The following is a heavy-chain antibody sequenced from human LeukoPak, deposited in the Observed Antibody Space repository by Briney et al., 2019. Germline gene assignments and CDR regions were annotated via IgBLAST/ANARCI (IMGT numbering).Heavy chain of an antibody. D-gene: IGHD3-9*01. Sequence: GASVKVSCKASGYTFTSYGISWVRQAPGQGLEWMGWISAYNGNTNYAQKLQGRVTMTTDTSTSTAYMELRSLRSDDTAVYYCARLRYYDILTGYYTPDYWGQGTLVTVSS. J-gene: IGHJ4*02. V-gene: IGHV1-18*01. CDR2: ISAYNGNT. CDR1: GYTFTSYG. CDR3: ARLRYYDILTGYYTPDY.